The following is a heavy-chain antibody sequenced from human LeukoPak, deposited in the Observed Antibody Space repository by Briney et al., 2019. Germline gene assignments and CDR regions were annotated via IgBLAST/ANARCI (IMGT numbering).Heavy chain of an antibody. Sequence: ASVKVSCKASGYTFTSYGISWVRQAPGQGLEWMGWISAYNGNTNYAQKLQGRVTMTTDTSTSTAYMELRSLRSDDTAVYYCARIKRADYDISTGPVGYFDYWGQGTLVTVSS. CDR3: ARIKRADYDISTGPVGYFDY. CDR2: ISAYNGNT. J-gene: IGHJ4*02. CDR1: GYTFTSYG. V-gene: IGHV1-18*01. D-gene: IGHD3-9*01.